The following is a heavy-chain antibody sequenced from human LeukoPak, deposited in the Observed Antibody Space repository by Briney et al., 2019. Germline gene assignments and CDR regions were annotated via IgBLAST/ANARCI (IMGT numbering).Heavy chain of an antibody. CDR3: ARVGYYDSSGYYSPQKAFDY. Sequence: GASVKVSCKASGYTFTSYDINWVRQATGQGLEWMGWMNPNSGNTGYAQKFQGRVTMTRNTSISTAYMELSSLRSEDTAVYYCARVGYYDSSGYYSPQKAFDYRGQGTLVTVSS. CDR2: MNPNSGNT. J-gene: IGHJ4*02. D-gene: IGHD3-22*01. V-gene: IGHV1-8*01. CDR1: GYTFTSYD.